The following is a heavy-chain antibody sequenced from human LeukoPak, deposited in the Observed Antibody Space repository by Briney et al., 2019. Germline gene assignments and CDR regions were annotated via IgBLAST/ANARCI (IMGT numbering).Heavy chain of an antibody. CDR1: GGTFSSYA. V-gene: IGHV1-69*13. CDR3: WGNYDSSGYYYPDAFDI. CDR2: IIPIFGTA. Sequence: SVKVSCKASGGTFSSYAISWVRQAPGQGLEWMGGIIPIFGTANYAQKFQGRVTITADESTSTAYMELSSLRSKDTAVYYCWGNYDSSGYYYPDAFDIWGQGTMVTVSS. D-gene: IGHD3-22*01. J-gene: IGHJ3*02.